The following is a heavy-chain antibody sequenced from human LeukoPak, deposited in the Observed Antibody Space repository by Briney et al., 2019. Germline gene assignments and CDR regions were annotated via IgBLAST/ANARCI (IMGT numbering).Heavy chain of an antibody. J-gene: IGHJ4*02. CDR2: ISYDGSNT. Sequence: GGPLRLSCAASGFTFSSYGMHWVRQAPGKGLEWVTFISYDGSNTYYADSVKGRFTISRGNSKNTLYLQMNSLRAEDTAVYYCARDQSYDSQDYWGQGTLVTVSS. CDR3: ARDQSYDSQDY. V-gene: IGHV3-30*02. D-gene: IGHD3-22*01. CDR1: GFTFSSYG.